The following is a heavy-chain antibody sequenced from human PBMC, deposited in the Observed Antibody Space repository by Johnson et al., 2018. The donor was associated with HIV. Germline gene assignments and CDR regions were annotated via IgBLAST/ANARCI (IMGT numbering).Heavy chain of an antibody. Sequence: QVQLVESGGGLVQPGRSLRLSCAASGFTFSSYGMHWVRQAPGKGLEWVAVIWYDGTNKYYTDSVKGRFTISRDNSKNTLFLHMNSRRAEDTAVYHCAKDLYSSSWTNDAFEIWGQGTMVTVSS. D-gene: IGHD6-13*01. CDR3: AKDLYSSSWTNDAFEI. V-gene: IGHV3-33*06. CDR1: GFTFSSYG. CDR2: IWYDGTNK. J-gene: IGHJ3*02.